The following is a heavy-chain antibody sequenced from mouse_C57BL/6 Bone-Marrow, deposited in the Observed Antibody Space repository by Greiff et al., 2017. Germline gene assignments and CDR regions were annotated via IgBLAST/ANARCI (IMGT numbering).Heavy chain of an antibody. J-gene: IGHJ2*01. Sequence: QVQLQQPGAELVKPGASVKLSCKASGYTFTSYWMPWVKQRPGQGLEWIGMIHPNSGSTNYNEKFKSKATLTVDKSASTAYMQLSSLTSEDSAVYYCARDDGLYYFDYWGQGTTLTVSS. CDR2: IHPNSGST. CDR3: ARDDGLYYFDY. V-gene: IGHV1-64*01. CDR1: GYTFTSYW. D-gene: IGHD2-3*01.